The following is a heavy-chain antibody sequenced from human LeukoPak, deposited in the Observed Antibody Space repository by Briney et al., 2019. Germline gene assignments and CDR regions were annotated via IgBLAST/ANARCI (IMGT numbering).Heavy chain of an antibody. CDR3: AMRGYSYGYNFDY. CDR2: INPNSGGT. CDR1: GYTFTGYY. V-gene: IGHV1-2*04. D-gene: IGHD5-18*01. J-gene: IGHJ4*02. Sequence: ASVKVSCKASGYTFTGYYMHWVRQAPGQGLEWMGWINPNSGGTNYAQKFQGWVTMTRDTSISTAYMELSRLRSDDTAVYYCAMRGYSYGYNFDYWGQGTLVTVSS.